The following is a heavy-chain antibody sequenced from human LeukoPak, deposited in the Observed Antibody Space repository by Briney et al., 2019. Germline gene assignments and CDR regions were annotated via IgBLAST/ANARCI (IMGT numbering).Heavy chain of an antibody. J-gene: IGHJ4*02. CDR1: GGSISSYY. CDR2: IYTSGST. D-gene: IGHD6-19*01. CDR3: ARDPRSGWYFFEN. V-gene: IGHV4-4*07. Sequence: PSETLSLTCTVSGGSISSYYWSWIRQPAVKGLEWIGRIYTSGSTNYNPSLKSRVTMSVDTSKNQFSLKLSSVTAADTAVYYCARDPRSGWYFFENWGQGTLVTVSS.